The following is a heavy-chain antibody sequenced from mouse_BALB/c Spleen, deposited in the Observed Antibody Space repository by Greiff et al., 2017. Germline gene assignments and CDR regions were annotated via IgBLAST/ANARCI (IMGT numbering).Heavy chain of an antibody. V-gene: IGHV1-87*01. D-gene: IGHD2-14*01. CDR2: IYPGDGDT. Sequence: VQLQQSGAELARPGASVKLSCKASGYTFTSYWMQWVKQRPGQGLEWIGAIYPGDGDTRYTQKFKGKATLTADKSSSTAYMQLSSLASEDSAVYYCARGAYYRYDGYAMDYWGQGTSVTVSS. CDR3: ARGAYYRYDGYAMDY. CDR1: GYTFTSYW. J-gene: IGHJ4*01.